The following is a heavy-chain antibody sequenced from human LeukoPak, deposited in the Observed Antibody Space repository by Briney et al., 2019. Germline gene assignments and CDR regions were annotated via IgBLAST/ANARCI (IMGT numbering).Heavy chain of an antibody. Sequence: ASVKVSCKASGYTFTTYGINWVRQAPGQGLEWMGWISTYDGNTNYAQKLRGRVSMIRDTSTSTACLELRSLRSDDTAVYYCARDQPRRGPGGHDYWGQGTLVTVSS. J-gene: IGHJ4*02. V-gene: IGHV1-18*01. CDR3: ARDQPRRGPGGHDY. CDR1: GYTFTTYG. D-gene: IGHD3-16*01. CDR2: ISTYDGNT.